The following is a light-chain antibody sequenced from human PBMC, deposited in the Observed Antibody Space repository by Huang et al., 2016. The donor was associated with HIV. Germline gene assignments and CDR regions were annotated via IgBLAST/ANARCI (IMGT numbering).Light chain of an antibody. CDR3: QQYNDWPLT. CDR2: DAS. J-gene: IGKJ4*01. V-gene: IGKV3-15*01. CDR1: QSVSKY. Sequence: EIVMTQSPATLSVSPGERATLSCRASQSVSKYLAWYQQKPGQAPRLLIYDASTGATGIPARFSGSGSGTEFTLTISSLQSEDSAVYYCQQYNDWPLTFGGGTKVEIK.